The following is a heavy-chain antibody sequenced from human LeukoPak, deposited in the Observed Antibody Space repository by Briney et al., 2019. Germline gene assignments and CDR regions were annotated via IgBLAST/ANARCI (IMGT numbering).Heavy chain of an antibody. CDR2: ISCDGSNK. V-gene: IGHV3-30-3*01. Sequence: GSLGLSCAASGFPFYSYAIQWGRQAPGKGLEWVAGISCDGSNKYYADSVKGRFTISRDNSKNTLYLQMNSLRAEDTAVYYCARDDQTKGYCSGGSCYSGPFDYWGQGTLVTVSS. CDR3: ARDDQTKGYCSGGSCYSGPFDY. CDR1: GFPFYSYA. J-gene: IGHJ4*02. D-gene: IGHD2-15*01.